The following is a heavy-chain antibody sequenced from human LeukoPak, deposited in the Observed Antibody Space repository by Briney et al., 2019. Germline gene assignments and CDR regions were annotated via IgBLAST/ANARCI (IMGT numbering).Heavy chain of an antibody. D-gene: IGHD3-22*01. CDR1: GYTFTGYY. J-gene: IGHJ4*02. Sequence: ASVKVSCKASGYTFTGYYMHWVRQAPGQGLEWMGWISAYNGNTNYAQKLQGRVTMTTDTSTSTAYMELRSLRSDDTAVYYCARFDSSGYYRHFDYWGQETLVTVSS. CDR2: ISAYNGNT. CDR3: ARFDSSGYYRHFDY. V-gene: IGHV1-18*04.